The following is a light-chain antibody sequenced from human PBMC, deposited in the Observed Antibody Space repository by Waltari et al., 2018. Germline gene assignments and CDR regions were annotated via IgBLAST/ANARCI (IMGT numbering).Light chain of an antibody. CDR1: QSVSTN. CDR3: QQYKNWPWT. V-gene: IGKV3-15*01. CDR2: GAS. J-gene: IGKJ1*01. Sequence: EIVMTQSPATLSVSPGERATLSCRASQSVSTNLAWYQQKPGQAPRLLIYGASTRATGSPARFSGSGSGTEFTLTISSLQSEDFALYYCQQYKNWPWTFGQGTKVEIK.